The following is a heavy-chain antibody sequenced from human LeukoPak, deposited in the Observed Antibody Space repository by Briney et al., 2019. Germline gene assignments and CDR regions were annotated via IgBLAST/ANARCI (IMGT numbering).Heavy chain of an antibody. CDR1: GFTFSSYA. CDR3: AKSREQWLGLFPAYYAPGYYGMDV. V-gene: IGHV3-23*01. D-gene: IGHD6-19*01. Sequence: PGGSLRLSCAASGFTFSSYAMSWVRQAPGKGLEWVSAISGSGGSTYYADSVKGRFTISRDNSKNTLYLQMNSLRAEDTAVYYCAKSREQWLGLFPAYYAPGYYGMDVWGQGTTVTVSS. CDR2: ISGSGGST. J-gene: IGHJ6*02.